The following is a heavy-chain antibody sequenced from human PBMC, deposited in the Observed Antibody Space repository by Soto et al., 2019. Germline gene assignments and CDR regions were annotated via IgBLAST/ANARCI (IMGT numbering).Heavy chain of an antibody. D-gene: IGHD4-17*01. Sequence: SETLSLTCTVSGGSISSGDYYWSWIRQPPGKGLEWIGYIYYSGSTYYNPSLKSRVTISVDTSKNQFSLKLSSVTAADTAVYYCARELSYGDHPVRLAPWGQGTLVTVAS. CDR3: ARELSYGDHPVRLAP. CDR2: IYYSGST. V-gene: IGHV4-30-4*01. J-gene: IGHJ5*02. CDR1: GGSISSGDYY.